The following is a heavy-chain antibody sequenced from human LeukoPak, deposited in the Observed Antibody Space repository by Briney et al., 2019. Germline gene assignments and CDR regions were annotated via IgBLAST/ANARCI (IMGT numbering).Heavy chain of an antibody. J-gene: IGHJ4*02. CDR2: INHSGST. CDR3: ARGVPAAINSLFDY. Sequence: SETLSLTCAVYGGSFSGYYWSWIRQPPGKGLEWIGEINHSGSTNYNPSLKSRVTISVDTSKNQFSLKLSSVTAADTAVYYCARGVPAAINSLFDYWGQGALVTVSS. CDR1: GGSFSGYY. D-gene: IGHD2-2*02. V-gene: IGHV4-34*01.